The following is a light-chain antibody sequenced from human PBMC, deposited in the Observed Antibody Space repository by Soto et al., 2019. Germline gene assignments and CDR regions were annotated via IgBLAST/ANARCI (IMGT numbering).Light chain of an antibody. CDR1: QSISSW. V-gene: IGKV1-5*03. CDR2: KAS. Sequence: DIQMTQSPSTLTGSVGDRVTITCRASQSISSWLAWYQQKPGKAPNLLIYKASGLGNGVPSRFSGSGSGTEFTLTISSLHPDDFATYYCQQYNSYPITFGQGTRLEIK. CDR3: QQYNSYPIT. J-gene: IGKJ5*01.